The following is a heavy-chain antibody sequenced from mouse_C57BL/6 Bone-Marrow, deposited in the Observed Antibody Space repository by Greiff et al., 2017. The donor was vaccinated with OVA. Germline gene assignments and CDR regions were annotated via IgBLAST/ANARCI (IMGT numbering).Heavy chain of an antibody. CDR2: IYPGSGST. CDR3: AKGYDYDYWYFDV. Sequence: VQLQQSGAELVKPGASVKMSCKASGYTFTSYWITWVQQRPGQGLEWIGDIYPGSGSTNYNEKSKSKATLTIDTTSSAAYMQLSSLTSEDSAVYYCAKGYDYDYWYFDVWGTGTTVTVSS. D-gene: IGHD2-4*01. J-gene: IGHJ1*03. CDR1: GYTFTSYW. V-gene: IGHV1-55*01.